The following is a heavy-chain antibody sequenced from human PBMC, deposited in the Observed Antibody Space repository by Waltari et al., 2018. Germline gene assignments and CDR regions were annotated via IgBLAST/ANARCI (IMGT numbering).Heavy chain of an antibody. CDR1: GGSFSGYY. D-gene: IGHD2-2*01. J-gene: IGHJ4*02. CDR2: INHSGST. V-gene: IGHV4-34*01. CDR3: ARGMGVPAARYYFDY. Sequence: QVQLQQWGAGLLKPSETLSLTCAVYGGSFSGYYWSWIRQPPGKGLEWIGEINHSGSTNDNTSLKSRVTISVDTSKNQFSLKLSSVTAADTAVYYCARGMGVPAARYYFDYWGQGTLVTVSS.